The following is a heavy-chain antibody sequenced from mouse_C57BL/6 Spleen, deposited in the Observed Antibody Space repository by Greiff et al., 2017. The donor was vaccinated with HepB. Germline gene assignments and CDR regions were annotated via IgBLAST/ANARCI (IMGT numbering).Heavy chain of an antibody. CDR2: INPGSGGT. V-gene: IGHV1-54*01. J-gene: IGHJ2*01. CDR1: GYAFTNYL. Sequence: QVQLQQSGAELVRPGTSVKVSCKASGYAFTNYLIEWVKQRPGQGLEWIGVINPGSGGTNYNEKFKGKATLTADKSSSTAYMQLSSLTSEDSAVYFCARSGRYYFDYWGQGTTLPVSS. CDR3: ARSGRYYFDY. D-gene: IGHD4-1*01.